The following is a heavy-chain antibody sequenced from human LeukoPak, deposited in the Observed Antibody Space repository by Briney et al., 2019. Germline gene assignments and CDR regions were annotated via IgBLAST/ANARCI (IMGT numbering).Heavy chain of an antibody. V-gene: IGHV1-69*04. CDR2: IIPILGIA. CDR1: GGTFSGYA. D-gene: IGHD3-9*01. Sequence: SVKVSCKASGGTFSGYAISWVRQAPGQGLEWMGRIIPILGIANYAQKFQGRVTITADKSTSTAYMELSSLRSEDTAVYYCARDLAEYYDILTGYYPQGFDYWGQGTLVTVSS. J-gene: IGHJ4*02. CDR3: ARDLAEYYDILTGYYPQGFDY.